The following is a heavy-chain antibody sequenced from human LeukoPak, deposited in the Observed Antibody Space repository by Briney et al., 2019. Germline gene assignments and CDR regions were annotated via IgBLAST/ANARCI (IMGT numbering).Heavy chain of an antibody. CDR3: ARGLSGYSDY. Sequence: GGSLRLSCAASEFTFSTYAMHWVRQAPGKGLEYVSAISSSGGSTYYANSVKGRFTISRDNSKNTLYLQMGSLRAEDMAVYYCARGLSGYSDYWGQGTLVTVSS. CDR2: ISSSGGST. D-gene: IGHD3-22*01. J-gene: IGHJ4*02. V-gene: IGHV3-64*01. CDR1: EFTFSTYA.